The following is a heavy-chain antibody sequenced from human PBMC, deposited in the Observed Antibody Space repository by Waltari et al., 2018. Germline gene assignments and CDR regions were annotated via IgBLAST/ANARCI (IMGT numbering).Heavy chain of an antibody. Sequence: QVQLQESGPGLVKPSQTLSLTCTVSGGSISSGGYYWSWIRQHPGKGLEWIGYIYYSGSTYYNPSLKSRVTISVDTSKNQFSLKLSSVTAADTAVYYCARAERGFGECYFDYWGQGTLVTVSS. CDR2: IYYSGST. CDR1: GGSISSGGYY. D-gene: IGHD3-10*01. J-gene: IGHJ4*02. V-gene: IGHV4-31*03. CDR3: ARAERGFGECYFDY.